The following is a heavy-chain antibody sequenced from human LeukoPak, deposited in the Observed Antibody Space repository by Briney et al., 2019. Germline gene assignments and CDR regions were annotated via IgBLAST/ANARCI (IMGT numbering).Heavy chain of an antibody. CDR3: ARPTYYYDSSGPLDY. CDR1: GGTFSSYA. CDR2: IIPILGIA. D-gene: IGHD3-22*01. Sequence: SVKVSCKASGGTFSSYAISWVRQAPGQGLEWMGRIIPILGIANYAQKFQGRVTITADKSTSTAYMGLSSLRSEDTAVYYCARPTYYYDSSGPLDYWGQGTLVTVSS. J-gene: IGHJ4*02. V-gene: IGHV1-69*04.